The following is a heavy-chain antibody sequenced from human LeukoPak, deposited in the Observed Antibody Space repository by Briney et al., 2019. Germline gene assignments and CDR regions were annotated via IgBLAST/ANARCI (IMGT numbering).Heavy chain of an antibody. CDR3: AKDRSGWYVWDF. V-gene: IGHV3-23*01. CDR2: ISGSGGNT. CDR1: GFTFGNYA. D-gene: IGHD6-19*01. Sequence: QAGGSLRLSCAASGFTFGNYAMSWVRQAPGKGLKWVSAISGSGGNTYYADSVKGRFTISRDTSKNTLYLQVNSLRAEDTAVYYCAKDRSGWYVWDFWGQGTLVTVSS. J-gene: IGHJ4*02.